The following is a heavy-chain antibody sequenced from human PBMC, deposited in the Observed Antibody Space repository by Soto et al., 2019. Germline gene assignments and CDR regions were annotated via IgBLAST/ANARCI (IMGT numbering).Heavy chain of an antibody. J-gene: IGHJ4*02. CDR1: GFTFSSYW. V-gene: IGHV3-7*01. CDR3: ARGIVVPAAPFDY. D-gene: IGHD2-2*01. Sequence: GGSLRLSCGAAGFTFSSYWMSWVRQAPGKGLEWVANIKQDGSEKYYVDSVKGRFTISRDNAKNSLYLQMNSLRAEDTAVYYCARGIVVPAAPFDYWGQGTLVTVSS. CDR2: IKQDGSEK.